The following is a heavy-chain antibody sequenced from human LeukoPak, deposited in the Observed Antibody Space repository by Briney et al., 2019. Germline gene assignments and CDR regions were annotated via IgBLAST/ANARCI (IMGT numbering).Heavy chain of an antibody. Sequence: GGSLRLSCAASGFTFSSYEMNWVRQAPGKGLEWVSYISSSGSTIYYADSVKGRFTISRDNAKNSPYLQMNSLRAEDTAVYYCAASSGWYEWGFDYWGQGTLVTVSS. D-gene: IGHD6-19*01. V-gene: IGHV3-48*03. CDR1: GFTFSSYE. CDR3: AASSGWYEWGFDY. J-gene: IGHJ4*02. CDR2: ISSSGSTI.